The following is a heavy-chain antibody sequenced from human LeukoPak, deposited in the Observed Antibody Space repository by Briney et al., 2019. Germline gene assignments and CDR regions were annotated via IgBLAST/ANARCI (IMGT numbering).Heavy chain of an antibody. Sequence: SETLSLTCAVYGGSFSGYYWSWIRQPPGKGLEWIGEINHSGSTNYNPSLRSRVTISVDTSKKQFSLKVRSVTAADTAVYYCARDGSSGTSDDAFDIWGQGTMVTVSS. V-gene: IGHV4-34*01. J-gene: IGHJ3*02. CDR3: ARDGSSGTSDDAFDI. CDR1: GGSFSGYY. CDR2: INHSGST. D-gene: IGHD6-25*01.